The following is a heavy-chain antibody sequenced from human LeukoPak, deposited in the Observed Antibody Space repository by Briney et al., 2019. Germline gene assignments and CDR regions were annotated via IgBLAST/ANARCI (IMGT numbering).Heavy chain of an antibody. CDR2: IKQDGSEK. Sequence: GGSLRLSCAASGFTFSTYWMSWVRQAPGKGLEWVANIKQDGSEKYYVDSVKGRFTISRDNAKNSLYLQMNSLRAEDTAVYYCARAEIAFGGVIPSNYWGQGTLVTVSS. J-gene: IGHJ4*02. D-gene: IGHD3-16*02. V-gene: IGHV3-7*01. CDR3: ARAEIAFGGVIPSNY. CDR1: GFTFSTYW.